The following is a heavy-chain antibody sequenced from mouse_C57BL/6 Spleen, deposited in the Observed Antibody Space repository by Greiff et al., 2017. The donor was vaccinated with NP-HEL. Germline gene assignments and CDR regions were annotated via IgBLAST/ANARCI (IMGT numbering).Heavy chain of an antibody. CDR2: ISSGGSYT. V-gene: IGHV5-6*01. J-gene: IGHJ2*01. CDR3: ARHGGDGYSLFDY. Sequence: EVKLVESGGDLVKPGGSLKLSCAASGFTFSSYGMSWVRQTPDKRLEWVATISSGGSYTYYPDSVKGRFTISRDNAKNTLYLQMSSLKSEDTAMYYCARHGGDGYSLFDYWGQGTTLTVSS. CDR1: GFTFSSYG. D-gene: IGHD2-3*01.